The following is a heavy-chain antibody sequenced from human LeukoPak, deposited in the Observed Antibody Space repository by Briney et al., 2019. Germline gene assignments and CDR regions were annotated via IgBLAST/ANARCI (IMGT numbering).Heavy chain of an antibody. CDR1: GFSFSAYW. CDR3: ARFGYVAAVDV. Sequence: GGSLRLSCAASGFSFSAYWMTWVRQAPGTGLEWVANINPAGSETYYVDPVKGRFSISRDNAKNLAYLQMNGLRAEDTAVYHCARFGYVAAVDVWGQGTPVTVSS. V-gene: IGHV3-7*01. J-gene: IGHJ4*02. CDR2: INPAGSET. D-gene: IGHD2-15*01.